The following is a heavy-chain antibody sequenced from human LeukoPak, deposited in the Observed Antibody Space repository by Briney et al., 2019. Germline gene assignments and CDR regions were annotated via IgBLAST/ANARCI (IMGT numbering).Heavy chain of an antibody. CDR2: ISGNDGTT. Sequence: GGSLRLSCAASGFTFSSYAMSWVRQAPGKGLEWVSTISGNDGTTYYADSVKGRFTVSRDNSKNTLYLQMNSLRAEDTAVYYCVKARLAYCGGNCYPVDYWGQGTLVTVSS. CDR1: GFTFSSYA. D-gene: IGHD2-21*02. J-gene: IGHJ4*02. CDR3: VKARLAYCGGNCYPVDY. V-gene: IGHV3-23*01.